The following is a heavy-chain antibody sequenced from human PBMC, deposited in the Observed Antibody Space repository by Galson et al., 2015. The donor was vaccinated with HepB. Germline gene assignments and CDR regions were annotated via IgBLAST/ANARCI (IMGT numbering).Heavy chain of an antibody. CDR2: ISHSGSP. V-gene: IGHV4-34*01. CDR3: ARVLRYSFYMDV. Sequence: SETLSLTCSFYGGSSSGNSWSWIRQPPGKGLEYIGEISHSGSPNYSPSLKSRVTMSVDTSKNQFSLKLGSVTAADTTVYYCARVLRYSFYMDVWGKGTTVTVSS. J-gene: IGHJ6*03. CDR1: GGSSSGNS. D-gene: IGHD2-15*01.